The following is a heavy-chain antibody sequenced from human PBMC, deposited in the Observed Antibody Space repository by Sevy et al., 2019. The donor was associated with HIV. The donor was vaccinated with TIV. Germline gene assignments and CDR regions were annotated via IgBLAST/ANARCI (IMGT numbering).Heavy chain of an antibody. V-gene: IGHV4-39*01. CDR1: GASISSSGYY. J-gene: IGHJ4*02. CDR3: VGPTLTYSSGWSYYDS. D-gene: IGHD6-19*01. Sequence: SETLSLTCTVSGASISSSGYYWGWIRQPPGKGLEWIASINYGASIFYNPSLKSRVSISSDTSKNQFSLKLNSVTAADTAIYYCVGPTLTYSSGWSYYDSWGEETVVTVSS. CDR2: INYGASI.